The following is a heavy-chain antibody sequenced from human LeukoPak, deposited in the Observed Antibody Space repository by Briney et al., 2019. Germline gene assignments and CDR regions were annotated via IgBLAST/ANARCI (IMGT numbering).Heavy chain of an antibody. CDR3: AREAGDYGTYYYYYYYMDV. CDR2: IYYSGST. Sequence: TFSSYAMSWIRQPPGKGLEWIGSIYYSGSTYYNPSLKSRVTISVDTSKNQFSLKLSSVTAADTAVYYCAREAGDYGTYYYYYYYMDVWGKGTTVTVSS. CDR1: TFSSYA. V-gene: IGHV4-39*07. D-gene: IGHD4-17*01. J-gene: IGHJ6*03.